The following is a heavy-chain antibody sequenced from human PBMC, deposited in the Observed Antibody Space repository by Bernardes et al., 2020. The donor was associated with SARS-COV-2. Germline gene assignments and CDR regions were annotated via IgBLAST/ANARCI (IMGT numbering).Heavy chain of an antibody. J-gene: IGHJ6*02. CDR2: ISGSSYI. D-gene: IGHD3-16*02. CDR3: ARDQYYDYVWGSYRDTNYYYGMDV. Sequence: GSLRLSCAASGFTFSSYAMSWVRQAPGKGLEWVSAISGSSYIYYADSVKGRFTISRDNAKNSLYLQMNSLRAEDTAVYYCARDQYYDYVWGSYRDTNYYYGMDVWGQGTTVTVSS. V-gene: IGHV3-21*01. CDR1: GFTFSSYA.